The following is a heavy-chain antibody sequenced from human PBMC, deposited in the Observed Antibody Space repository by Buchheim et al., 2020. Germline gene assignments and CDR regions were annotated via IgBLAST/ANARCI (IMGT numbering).Heavy chain of an antibody. CDR3: ARENAGNYYGMDV. Sequence: QVQLQESGPRLVKPSQTLSLTCTVSGGSISSGGYYWNWIRQHPGKGLEWIGYIYYSGSTYYNPSLKSRLTISVDPSKNQFSLKLTSVTAADTAVYYCARENAGNYYGMDVWGQGTT. CDR2: IYYSGST. J-gene: IGHJ6*02. D-gene: IGHD6-13*01. CDR1: GGSISSGGYY. V-gene: IGHV4-31*03.